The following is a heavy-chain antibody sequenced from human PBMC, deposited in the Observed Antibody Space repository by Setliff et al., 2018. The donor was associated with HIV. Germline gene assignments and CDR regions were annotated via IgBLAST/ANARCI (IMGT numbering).Heavy chain of an antibody. CDR1: GFTFGHYA. Sequence: GSLRLSCTASGFTFGHYAMSWGRQAPGRGLEWVGFIRSKPQGGTTEYAESVKGRFTISRDNSKNTLSLQLNSLTAEDSAVYYCAKAGGGILYFYYLDVWGKGTTVTVSS. J-gene: IGHJ6*03. CDR2: IRSKPQGGTT. V-gene: IGHV3-49*04. CDR3: AKAGGGILYFYYLDV. D-gene: IGHD2-15*01.